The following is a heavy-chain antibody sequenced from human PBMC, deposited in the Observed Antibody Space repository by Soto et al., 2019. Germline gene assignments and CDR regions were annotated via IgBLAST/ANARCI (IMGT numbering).Heavy chain of an antibody. CDR2: IWYDGSNK. V-gene: IGHV3-33*01. Sequence: GGSLRLSCAASGFTFSSYGMHWVRQAPGKGLEWVAVIWYDGSNKYYADSVKGRFTISRDNSKNTLYLQMNSLRAEDTAVYYCERALSNDYSIDYWGQGTLVTVSS. CDR1: GFTFSSYG. D-gene: IGHD4-4*01. CDR3: ERALSNDYSIDY. J-gene: IGHJ4*02.